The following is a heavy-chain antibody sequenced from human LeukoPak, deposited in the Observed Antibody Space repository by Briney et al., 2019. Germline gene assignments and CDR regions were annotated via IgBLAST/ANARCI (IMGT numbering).Heavy chain of an antibody. J-gene: IGHJ3*02. D-gene: IGHD3-22*01. V-gene: IGHV4-59*01. CDR3: ARATQTYYYDSSGFRGIGAFDI. CDR1: GGSFSGYY. CDR2: IYYSGST. Sequence: SETLSLTCAVYGGSFSGYYWSWIRQPPGKGLEWIGYIYYSGSTNYNPSLKSQVTISVDTSKNQFSLKLSSVTAADTAVYYCARATQTYYYDSSGFRGIGAFDIWGQGTMVTVSS.